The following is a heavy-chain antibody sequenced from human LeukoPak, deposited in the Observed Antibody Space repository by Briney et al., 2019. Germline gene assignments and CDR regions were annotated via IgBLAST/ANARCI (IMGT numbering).Heavy chain of an antibody. V-gene: IGHV3-23*01. D-gene: IGHD3-22*01. CDR3: AKHYDSSGYYFDY. Sequence: GGSLRLSCAASGXTFSTYGMTWVRQAPGKGLEWVSALSGSGGSTYYADSVTGRFTISRDNSKNTLYLQMNSLRAEDTAVYYCAKHYDSSGYYFDYWGQGTLVTVSS. CDR1: GXTFSTYG. CDR2: LSGSGGST. J-gene: IGHJ4*02.